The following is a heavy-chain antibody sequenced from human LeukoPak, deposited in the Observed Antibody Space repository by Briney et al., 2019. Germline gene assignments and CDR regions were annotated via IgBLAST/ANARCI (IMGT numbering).Heavy chain of an antibody. CDR3: ASSSGSYQLYFDY. V-gene: IGHV4-39*01. CDR2: IYYCGST. Sequence: SETLSLTCTVSGGSISNSSYYWGWIRQPPGKGLEWIGSIYYCGSTYYNPSLKSRVTISVDTSKNQFSLKESSVTAADTAVYYCASSSGSYQLYFDYWGQGTLVTVSS. J-gene: IGHJ4*02. D-gene: IGHD1-26*01. CDR1: GGSISNSSYY.